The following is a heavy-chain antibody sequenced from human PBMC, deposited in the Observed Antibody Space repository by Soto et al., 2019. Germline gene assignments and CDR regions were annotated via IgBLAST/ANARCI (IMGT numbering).Heavy chain of an antibody. Sequence: SLKVSCKASGGTFSSYAISWVRQAPGQGLEWMGGIIPIFGTANYAQKFQGRVTITADESTSTAYMELSSLRSEDTAVYYCARTNYDFWSGYYTGPFYGMDVWGQGTTVTVSS. CDR3: ARTNYDFWSGYYTGPFYGMDV. CDR1: GGTFSSYA. V-gene: IGHV1-69*13. J-gene: IGHJ6*02. D-gene: IGHD3-3*01. CDR2: IIPIFGTA.